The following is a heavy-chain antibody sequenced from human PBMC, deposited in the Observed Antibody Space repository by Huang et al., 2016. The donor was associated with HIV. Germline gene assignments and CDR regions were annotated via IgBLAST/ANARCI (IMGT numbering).Heavy chain of an antibody. CDR2: ISDDGRSQ. V-gene: IGHV3-30*18. J-gene: IGHJ4*02. D-gene: IGHD2-15*01. Sequence: QVHLVESGGGVVQPGGSLRLSCAASGFKLSGFGMHCVRQAPGKGSEWVAVISDDGRSQFYTDSVKGRFTISRDNSDNTLSLQMKGLRPDDTAVYYCAKESRWFSDFDHWGQGVLVSVSS. CDR1: GFKLSGFG. CDR3: AKESRWFSDFDH.